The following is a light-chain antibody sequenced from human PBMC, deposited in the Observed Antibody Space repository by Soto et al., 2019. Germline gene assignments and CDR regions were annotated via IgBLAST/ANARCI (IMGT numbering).Light chain of an antibody. CDR1: QNINSY. J-gene: IGKJ4*01. Sequence: DIPMTQSPSSLSASVGDRVTITCRASQNINSYLNWYQQKPGKAPKLLIYAASTLQSGVPSRFSGSGSGTDFTLTINSLQPEDFATYYCQQSYSLMTFGGGTKVDIK. CDR3: QQSYSLMT. V-gene: IGKV1-39*01. CDR2: AAS.